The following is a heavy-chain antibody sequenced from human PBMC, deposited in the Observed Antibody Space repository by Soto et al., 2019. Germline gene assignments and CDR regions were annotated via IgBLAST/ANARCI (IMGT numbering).Heavy chain of an antibody. CDR1: GYTLTELS. D-gene: IGHD3-22*01. CDR2: FDPEDGET. V-gene: IGHV1-24*01. J-gene: IGHJ4*02. CDR3: ATVPPGYYDSSGYSL. Sequence: ASVKVSCKVSGYTLTELSMHWVRESAGKGLEWMGGFDPEDGETIYAQKFQGGVTMTEDTSTDTAYMELSSLRSEDTAVYYCATVPPGYYDSSGYSLWGQGTLVTVSS.